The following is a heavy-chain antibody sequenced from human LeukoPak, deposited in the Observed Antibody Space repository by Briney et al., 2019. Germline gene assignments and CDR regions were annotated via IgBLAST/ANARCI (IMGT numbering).Heavy chain of an antibody. D-gene: IGHD6-13*01. Sequence: PGGSLRLSCAASGFTFRTYAMNWVRQAPGKGLEWVSGISGSGDNTYYADSVKGRFTISRDNSKNTLYLQMNSLRAEDTAVYYCAKDQQAAAAFDYWGQGTLVTVSS. CDR1: GFTFRTYA. CDR2: ISGSGDNT. J-gene: IGHJ4*02. V-gene: IGHV3-23*01. CDR3: AKDQQAAAAFDY.